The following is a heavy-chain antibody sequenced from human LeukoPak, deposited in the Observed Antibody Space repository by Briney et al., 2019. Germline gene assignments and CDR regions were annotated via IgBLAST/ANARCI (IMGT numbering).Heavy chain of an antibody. Sequence: NPSETLSLTCTVSGGSISSYYWSWIRQPPGKGLEWIGYIYYSGSTNYNPSLKSRVTISVDTSKNQFSLKLSSVTAADTAVYYCARSDGELPRIDYWGQGTLVTVSS. D-gene: IGHD1-26*01. J-gene: IGHJ4*02. CDR1: GGSISSYY. CDR2: IYYSGST. CDR3: ARSDGELPRIDY. V-gene: IGHV4-59*08.